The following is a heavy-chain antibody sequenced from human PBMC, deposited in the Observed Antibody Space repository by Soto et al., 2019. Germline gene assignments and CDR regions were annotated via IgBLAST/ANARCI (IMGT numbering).Heavy chain of an antibody. Sequence: QVQLQQWGAGLLKPSETLCLTCAVYGGSFSDYYWSWIRQPPGKGLEWIGEINHSGSTNYNPSLKSRVTISVDTSKNQFSLKLSSVTAADTAVYYCARGKMTTLSLLDYWGQGTLVTVSS. CDR2: INHSGST. V-gene: IGHV4-34*01. J-gene: IGHJ4*02. CDR1: GGSFSDYY. D-gene: IGHD3-16*01. CDR3: ARGKMTTLSLLDY.